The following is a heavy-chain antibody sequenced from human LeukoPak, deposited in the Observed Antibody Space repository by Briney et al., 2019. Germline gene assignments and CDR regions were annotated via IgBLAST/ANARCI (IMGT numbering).Heavy chain of an antibody. CDR3: AREVFLFRAYFDY. V-gene: IGHV3-7*01. J-gene: IGHJ4*02. CDR2: IKQDGSEK. Sequence: PGGSLRLSCAASGFTFSSYWMSWVRQAPGKGLEWVANIKQDGSEKYYVDSVKGRFTISRDNAKNSLYLQMNSLRAEDTAVYYCAREVFLFRAYFDYWGQGTLVTVSS. CDR1: GFTFSSYW. D-gene: IGHD2/OR15-2a*01.